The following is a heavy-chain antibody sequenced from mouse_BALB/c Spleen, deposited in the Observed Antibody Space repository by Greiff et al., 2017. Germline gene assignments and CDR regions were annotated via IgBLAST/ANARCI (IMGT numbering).Heavy chain of an antibody. V-gene: IGHV1-5*01. D-gene: IGHD2-1*01. CDR2: IYPGNSDT. CDR3: TRVGYGNYGMDY. Sequence: VQLQQSGTVLARPGASVKMSCKASGYSFTSYWMHWVKQRPGQGLEWIGAIYPGNSDTSYNQKFKGKAKLTAVTSASTAYMELSSLTNEDSAVYYCTRVGYGNYGMDYWGQGTSVTVSS. CDR1: GYSFTSYW. J-gene: IGHJ4*01.